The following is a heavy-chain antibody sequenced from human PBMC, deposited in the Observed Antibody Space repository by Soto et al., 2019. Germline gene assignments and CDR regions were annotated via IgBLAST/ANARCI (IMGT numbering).Heavy chain of an antibody. D-gene: IGHD6-19*01. J-gene: IGHJ5*02. CDR3: ARVPFSSGWFGYDP. V-gene: IGHV4-34*01. CDR2: INHSGST. Sequence: SETLSLTCAVYGGSFSCYYLSWIRQPPGKGLEWIGEINHSGSTNYNPSLKSRVTISVDTSKNQFSLKLSSVTAADTAVYYCARVPFSSGWFGYDPWGQGTLVTVSS. CDR1: GGSFSCYY.